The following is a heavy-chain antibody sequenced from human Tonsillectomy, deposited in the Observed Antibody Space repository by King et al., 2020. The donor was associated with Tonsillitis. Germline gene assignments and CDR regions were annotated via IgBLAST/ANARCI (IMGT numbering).Heavy chain of an antibody. D-gene: IGHD3-22*01. Sequence: DAQLVQSGAEVKKPGESLKISCKGSGYSFTSYWIGWVRQMPGKGLEWMGIIYPGDSDTRYSPSFQGQVTISADKSISTAYLQWSSLKASDTAMYYCARGEVGYYYDSSGEYYFDYWGQGTLVTVSS. CDR3: ARGEVGYYYDSSGEYYFDY. CDR1: GYSFTSYW. CDR2: IYPGDSDT. J-gene: IGHJ4*02. V-gene: IGHV5-51*01.